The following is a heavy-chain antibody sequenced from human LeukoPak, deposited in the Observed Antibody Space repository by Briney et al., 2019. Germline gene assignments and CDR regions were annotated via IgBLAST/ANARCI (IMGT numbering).Heavy chain of an antibody. CDR1: GGSISSSSYY. CDR3: ARLSYSNTMIVN. J-gene: IGHJ4*02. CDR2: IYYSGST. D-gene: IGHD3-22*01. Sequence: TPSETLSLTCTVSGGSISSSSYYWGWIRQPPGKGLEWIGSIYYSGSTYYNPSLKSRVTISVDTSKNQFSLKLSSVTAADTAVYYCARLSYSNTMIVNWGQGTLVTVSS. V-gene: IGHV4-39*01.